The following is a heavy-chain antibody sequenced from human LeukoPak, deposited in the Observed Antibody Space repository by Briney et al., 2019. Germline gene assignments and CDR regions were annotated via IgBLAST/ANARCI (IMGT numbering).Heavy chain of an antibody. J-gene: IGHJ4*02. CDR2: MNEDGSEL. CDR3: ARHAAFADYQSHLTHFDY. Sequence: PGGSLRLSCAASGFNFRTYWMSWVRQAPGKGLECVANMNEDGSELHYVDSVKGRFTISRDNAQNSLDLQMNSLRAEDTALYYCARHAAFADYQSHLTHFDYWGQGTLVTVSS. D-gene: IGHD4/OR15-4a*01. V-gene: IGHV3-7*05. CDR1: GFNFRTYW.